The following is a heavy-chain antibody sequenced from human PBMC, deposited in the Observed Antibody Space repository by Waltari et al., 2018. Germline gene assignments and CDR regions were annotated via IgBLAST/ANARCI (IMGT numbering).Heavy chain of an antibody. CDR2: NNHSGST. CDR3: ARRVVSATYWFDP. Sequence: QVQLQQWGAGLLKPSETLSLTCAVYGGSFSGYYWSWIRQPPGKGLEWIGENNHSGSTNSNPSIKSRVPISVDTSKNQFSLKLSSATAADPAVYYCARRVVSATYWFDPGGQGTLVTVSS. D-gene: IGHD2-15*01. J-gene: IGHJ5*02. V-gene: IGHV4-34*01. CDR1: GGSFSGYY.